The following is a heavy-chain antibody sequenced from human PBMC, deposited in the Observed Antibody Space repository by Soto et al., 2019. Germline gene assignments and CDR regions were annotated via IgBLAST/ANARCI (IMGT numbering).Heavy chain of an antibody. D-gene: IGHD2-21*02. CDR3: ARESGDWPLNWFDP. Sequence: VGSLRLSCAASGFNFTNHWMHWVRQAPGKGLVWVSRITSDGKSKAYAESVKGRFAISRDNAKNTVYLQMNGLTVEDTAVYYCARESGDWPLNWFDPWGQGTLVTVSS. V-gene: IGHV3-74*01. CDR2: ITSDGKSK. CDR1: GFNFTNHW. J-gene: IGHJ5*02.